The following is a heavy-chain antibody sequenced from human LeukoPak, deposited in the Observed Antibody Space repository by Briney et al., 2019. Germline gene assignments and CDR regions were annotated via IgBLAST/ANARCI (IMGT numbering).Heavy chain of an antibody. V-gene: IGHV3-23*01. J-gene: IGHJ6*02. D-gene: IGHD3-10*01. CDR1: GFTFSTYA. CDR3: AKELKHYFGSGTYYIPYYGMDV. CDR2: LSGSGGST. Sequence: GGSLRLSCAASGFTFSTYAMSWVRQAPGKGLEWVSGLSGSGGSTNYADSVKGRFTISRDNSKNTLYLQMLSLRAEDTAVYYCAKELKHYFGSGTYYIPYYGMDVWGQGTTVTVSS.